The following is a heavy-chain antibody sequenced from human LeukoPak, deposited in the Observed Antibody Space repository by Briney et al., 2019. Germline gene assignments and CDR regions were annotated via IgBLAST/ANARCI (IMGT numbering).Heavy chain of an antibody. Sequence: SETLSLTCAVYGGSFSGYYWSWIRQPPGKGLEWIGEINHSGSTNYNPSLKSRVIISVDTSKNQFSLKLSSVTAADTAVYYCARVRIVVVVAANYYYYYGMDVWGQGTTVTVSS. J-gene: IGHJ6*02. CDR1: GGSFSGYY. V-gene: IGHV4-34*01. D-gene: IGHD2-15*01. CDR3: ARVRIVVVVAANYYYYYGMDV. CDR2: INHSGST.